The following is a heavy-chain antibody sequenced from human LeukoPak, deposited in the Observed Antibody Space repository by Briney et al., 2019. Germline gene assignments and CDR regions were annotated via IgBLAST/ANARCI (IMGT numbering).Heavy chain of an antibody. CDR3: ATLKGWYGEGCFDY. J-gene: IGHJ4*02. CDR1: GVTVSTIY. Sequence: SGGSLRLSCAASGVTVSTIYMGWVRQAPGKGLDWVSVIYPDGKAYYAESVKGRFTISRDSSGNTLFLQMNSLRAEDTAVYYCATLKGWYGEGCFDYWGQGTLVTVSS. CDR2: IYPDGKA. V-gene: IGHV3-53*01. D-gene: IGHD3-10*01.